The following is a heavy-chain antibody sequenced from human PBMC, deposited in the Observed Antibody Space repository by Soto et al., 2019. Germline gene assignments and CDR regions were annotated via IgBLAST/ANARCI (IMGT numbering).Heavy chain of an antibody. V-gene: IGHV1-46*01. CDR3: ARVLYQFWSGYGMDV. J-gene: IGHJ6*02. Sequence: ASVKVSCKASGYTFTSYYLHWGRQAPGQGLEWMGVINPSSGSTTYEQKFQGSVTLTRDTSTSTGYMDLSSLRSDDTAVYYCARVLYQFWSGYGMDVWGQGPTVTVSS. D-gene: IGHD3-3*01. CDR1: GYTFTSYY. CDR2: INPSSGST.